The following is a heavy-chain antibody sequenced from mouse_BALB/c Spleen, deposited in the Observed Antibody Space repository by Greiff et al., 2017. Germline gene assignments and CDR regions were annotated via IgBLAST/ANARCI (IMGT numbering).Heavy chain of an antibody. CDR1: GFSLTSYG. D-gene: IGHD2-10*01. J-gene: IGHJ3*01. Sequence: VQLVESGPGLVQPSQSLSITCTVSGFSLTSYGVHWVRQSPGKGLEWLGVIWSGGSTDYNAAFISRLSISKDNSKSQVFFKMNSLQADDTAIYYCASPYYGNTFAYWGQGTLVTVSA. CDR2: IWSGGST. CDR3: ASPYYGNTFAY. V-gene: IGHV2-4-1*01.